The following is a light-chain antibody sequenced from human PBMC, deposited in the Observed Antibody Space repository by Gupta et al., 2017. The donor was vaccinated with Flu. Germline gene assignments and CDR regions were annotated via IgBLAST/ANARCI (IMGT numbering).Light chain of an antibody. CDR1: QSVSSSY. V-gene: IGKV3-20*01. CDR2: GAS. J-gene: IGKJ1*01. CDR3: QQYGSSPWT. Sequence: PGERATLPCSASQSVSSSYLAWYQQKPGQAPRLLIYGASSSATGIPDRFSGSGSGTDFTLTISRLEPEDFAMYYCQQYGSSPWTFGQGTKVEIK.